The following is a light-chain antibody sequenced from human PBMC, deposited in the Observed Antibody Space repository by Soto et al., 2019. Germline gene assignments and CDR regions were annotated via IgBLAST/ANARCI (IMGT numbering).Light chain of an antibody. J-gene: IGKJ1*01. Sequence: DIQMTQSPSSLYSYLGDRVTITCRASQGISNYLAWYQQKPGRLPKLLLFGASTLQSGVPARFIGSGSGTEFTLTISSLQPDDFATDDCQQYNSYWTFGQGTKVDI. V-gene: IGKV1-27*01. CDR2: GAS. CDR1: QGISNY. CDR3: QQYNSYWT.